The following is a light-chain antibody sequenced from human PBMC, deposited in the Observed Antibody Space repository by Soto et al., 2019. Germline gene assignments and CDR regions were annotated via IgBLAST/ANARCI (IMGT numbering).Light chain of an antibody. J-gene: IGLJ1*01. CDR2: QVT. V-gene: IGLV2-14*01. Sequence: QSVLTQPASVSGPPGQSITISCTGTSSDVGAYNYVSWYQHHPGKAPRLVIYQVTIRPSGISNRFSGSKSGNTASLTISGLQAEDEADYYCTSFSSSTSLYVFGTGTKVTVL. CDR1: SSDVGAYNY. CDR3: TSFSSSTSLYV.